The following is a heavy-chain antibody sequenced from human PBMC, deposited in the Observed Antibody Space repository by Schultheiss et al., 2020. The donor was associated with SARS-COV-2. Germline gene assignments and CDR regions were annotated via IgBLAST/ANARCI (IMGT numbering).Heavy chain of an antibody. CDR1: GFTFSDYY. D-gene: IGHD3-3*02. V-gene: IGHV3-11*06. Sequence: GGSLRLSCAASGFTFSDYYMSWIRQAPGKGLEWVSSISSGSNYIYYADSVKGRFTISRDNAKNSLYLQMNSLRAEDTAVYYCAREIIFGVVTNYYYYGMDVWGQGTTVTVSS. J-gene: IGHJ6*02. CDR3: AREIIFGVVTNYYYYGMDV. CDR2: ISSGSNYI.